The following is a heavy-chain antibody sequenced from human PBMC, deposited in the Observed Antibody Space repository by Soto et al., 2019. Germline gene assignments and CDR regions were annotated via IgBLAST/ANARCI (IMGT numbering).Heavy chain of an antibody. CDR3: AKDLPSRDGYNYFDY. CDR2: ISGSGGST. V-gene: IGHV3-23*01. D-gene: IGHD5-12*01. Sequence: GWSLRLSCAASGFTFSSYAMSWVRQAPGKELEWVSAISGSGGSTYYADSVKGRFTISRDNSKNTLYLQMNSLRAEDTAVYYCAKDLPSRDGYNYFDYWGQGTLVTVSS. J-gene: IGHJ4*02. CDR1: GFTFSSYA.